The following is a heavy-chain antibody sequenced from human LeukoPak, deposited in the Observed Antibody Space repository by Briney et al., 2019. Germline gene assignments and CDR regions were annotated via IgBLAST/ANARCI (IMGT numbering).Heavy chain of an antibody. J-gene: IGHJ4*02. CDR3: AKEGGYCSGGSCYNFDY. CDR1: GFTFSSYG. D-gene: IGHD2-15*01. CDR2: IRYDGSNK. Sequence: PGGSLRLSCAASGFTFSSYGMHWVRQAPGKGLEWVAFIRYDGSNKYYADSVKGRFTISRDNSKNTLYLQMNSLKAEDTAVYYCAKEGGYCSGGSCYNFDYWGQGTLVTVSS. V-gene: IGHV3-30*02.